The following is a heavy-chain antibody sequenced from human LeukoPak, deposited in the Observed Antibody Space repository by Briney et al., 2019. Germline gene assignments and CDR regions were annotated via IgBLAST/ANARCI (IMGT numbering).Heavy chain of an antibody. CDR3: ARSPYYCSGGSCYGALFDY. Sequence: GGSLRLSCAASGFTFSSYSMNWVRQAPGKGLEWVSSISSSSSYIYYADSVKGRFTISRDNAKNSLYLQMNSLRAEDTAVYYCARSPYYCSGGSCYGALFDYWGQGTLVTVSS. D-gene: IGHD2-15*01. J-gene: IGHJ4*02. CDR2: ISSSSSYI. V-gene: IGHV3-21*01. CDR1: GFTFSSYS.